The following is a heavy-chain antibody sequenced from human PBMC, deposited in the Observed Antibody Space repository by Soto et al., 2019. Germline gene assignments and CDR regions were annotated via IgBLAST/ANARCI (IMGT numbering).Heavy chain of an antibody. V-gene: IGHV4-59*12. CDR1: GGSIVGSD. CDR3: ARDLRDIVLVPAAAALDAFDI. CDR2: IYYSGST. J-gene: IGHJ3*02. Sequence: SQPLSLPSTVPGGSIVGSDWSWIRLPPGKELELIGYIYYSGSTNYNPSLKSRVTISVDTSKNQFSLKLSSVTAADTAVYYCARDLRDIVLVPAAAALDAFDIWGQGTMVTVSS. D-gene: IGHD2-2*01.